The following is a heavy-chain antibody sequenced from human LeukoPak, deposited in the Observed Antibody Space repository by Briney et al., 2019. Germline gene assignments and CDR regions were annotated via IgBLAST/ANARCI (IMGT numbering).Heavy chain of an antibody. CDR2: IYYSGST. V-gene: IGHV4-31*03. J-gene: IGHJ4*02. CDR1: GGSISSGGYY. Sequence: PSETLSLTCTVSGGSISSGGYYWSWIRQHPGKGLEWIGYIYYSGSTYYNPSLKSRVTISVDTSKNQFSLKLSSVTAADTAVYYCARETRGSFSYYFDYWGQGTLVTVSS. D-gene: IGHD1-26*01. CDR3: ARETRGSFSYYFDY.